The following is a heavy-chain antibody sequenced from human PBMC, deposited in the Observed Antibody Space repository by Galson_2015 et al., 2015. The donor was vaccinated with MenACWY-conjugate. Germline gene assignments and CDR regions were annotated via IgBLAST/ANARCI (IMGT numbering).Heavy chain of an antibody. V-gene: IGHV3-13*05. Sequence: SLRLSCAASGFTFSSYDMHWVRHATGKGPEWVSAIGTAGDRYYPGSVKGRCTISRENAKNYLYLQMNSLSAGDTAVDDCARGEGSTITRDDYSFDLWGRGTLVTVSS. CDR1: GFTFSSYD. CDR2: IGTAGDR. J-gene: IGHJ2*01. D-gene: IGHD5/OR15-5a*01. CDR3: ARGEGSTITRDDYSFDL.